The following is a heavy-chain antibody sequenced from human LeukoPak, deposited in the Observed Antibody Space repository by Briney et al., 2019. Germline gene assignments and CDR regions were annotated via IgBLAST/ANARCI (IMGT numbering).Heavy chain of an antibody. CDR2: ISYDGSNK. V-gene: IGHV3-30-3*02. CDR1: GFTFSSYA. D-gene: IGHD4-17*01. J-gene: IGHJ3*02. Sequence: GGSLRLSCAASGFTFSSYAMHWVRQAPGKGLEWVAVISYDGSNKYYADSVKGRFTISRDNSKNTLYLQMNSLRAEDTAVYYCAKLLITVSTDAFDIWGQGTMVTVSS. CDR3: AKLLITVSTDAFDI.